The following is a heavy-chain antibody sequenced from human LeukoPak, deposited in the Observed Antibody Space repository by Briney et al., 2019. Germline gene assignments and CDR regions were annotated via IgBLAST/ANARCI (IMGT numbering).Heavy chain of an antibody. CDR1: GFTFSSYG. CDR2: VTGGGDTT. V-gene: IGHV3-23*01. J-gene: IGHJ4*02. Sequence: PGGSLRLSCAASGFTFSSYGMSWVRQAPGKGLEWVSAVTGGGDTTYYADSVRGRFTIFRDNSKNTLYLQMNSLRAEDTAVYYCAKMQGYFDYWGQGTLVTVSS. CDR3: AKMQGYFDY.